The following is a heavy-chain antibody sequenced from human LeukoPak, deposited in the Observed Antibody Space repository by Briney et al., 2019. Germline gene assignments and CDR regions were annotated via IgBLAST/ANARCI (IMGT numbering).Heavy chain of an antibody. CDR1: GFTFSSYA. J-gene: IGHJ3*02. D-gene: IGHD5-18*01. Sequence: GGSPRLSCAASGFTFSSYAMSWVRQAPGKGLEGVSAISGSGGSTYYADSVKGRFSISRDNSKNTLYLQMNSLRAEDTAVYYCAKDYWDTAMVDDAFDIWGQGTMVTVSS. CDR3: AKDYWDTAMVDDAFDI. V-gene: IGHV3-23*01. CDR2: ISGSGGST.